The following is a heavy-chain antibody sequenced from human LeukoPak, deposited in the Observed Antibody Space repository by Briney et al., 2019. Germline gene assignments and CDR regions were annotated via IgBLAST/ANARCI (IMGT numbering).Heavy chain of an antibody. CDR1: GFTFSSYS. CDR3: ARGENNYGYYYFDY. CDR2: ISRSSNYI. Sequence: GGSLRLSCAASGFTFSSYSMNWVRQAPGKGLEWVSSISRSSNYIYYADSVEGRFTISRDNAKNSLYLQINSLRDEDTSVYYCARGENNYGYYYFDYWGQGTLVTVSS. D-gene: IGHD5-24*01. V-gene: IGHV3-21*01. J-gene: IGHJ4*02.